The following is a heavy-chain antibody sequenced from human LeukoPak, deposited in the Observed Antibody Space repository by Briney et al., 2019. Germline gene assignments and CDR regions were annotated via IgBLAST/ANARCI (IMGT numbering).Heavy chain of an antibody. J-gene: IGHJ6*03. V-gene: IGHV4-31*03. CDR1: GGSISSGGSF. CDR2: IYNSGGA. Sequence: SEALSLTCTVSGGSISSGGSFWIWIRQHPGKGLEWIGYIYNSGGAYYNPSLGSRLSISVDTSKNQFSLRLTSVTAADTAVYFCARGHHYYYYMDVWGNGTTVTVSS. CDR3: ARGHHYYYYMDV.